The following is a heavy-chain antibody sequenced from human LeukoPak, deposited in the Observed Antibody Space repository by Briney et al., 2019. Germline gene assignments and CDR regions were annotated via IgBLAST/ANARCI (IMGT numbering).Heavy chain of an antibody. CDR1: GFTFSSYS. CDR3: ARESPTALGYMDV. D-gene: IGHD5-18*01. CDR2: ISSSSSYI. Sequence: GGSLRLSCAASGFTFSSYSMNWVRQAPGKGLEWVSSISSSSSYIHYADSVKGRFTISRDNAKNSLYLQMNSLRAEDTAVYYCARESPTALGYMDVWGKGTTVTVSS. J-gene: IGHJ6*03. V-gene: IGHV3-21*01.